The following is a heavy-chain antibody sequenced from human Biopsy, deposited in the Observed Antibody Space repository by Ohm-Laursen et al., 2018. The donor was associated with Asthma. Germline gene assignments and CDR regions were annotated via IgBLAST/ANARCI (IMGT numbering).Heavy chain of an antibody. J-gene: IGHJ3*02. Sequence: ASVKVSCKASGYTFINKAIHWVRQAPGKRLEWMGWIDTGNGNTKYSQKFKGRVTISRDTSASTAYMDLSSLRSEDTAVYYCARTYYDFLTGQVNDAFAMWGQGTMGTVSS. CDR3: ARTYYDFLTGQVNDAFAM. D-gene: IGHD3-9*01. CDR2: IDTGNGNT. V-gene: IGHV1-3*04. CDR1: GYTFINKA.